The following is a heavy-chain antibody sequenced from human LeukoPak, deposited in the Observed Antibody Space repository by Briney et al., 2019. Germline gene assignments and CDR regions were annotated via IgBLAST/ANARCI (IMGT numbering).Heavy chain of an antibody. CDR2: INSDASST. Sequence: GGSLSLSCAVSGFTLCIYCMHCVRQAPGGGLVWVSRINSDASSTSYADSVKGRFTISRDNAKNTLYLQMNSLRAEDTAVYYCAGGKATVKDYWGQGTLVTVSS. V-gene: IGHV3-74*01. CDR1: GFTLCIYC. CDR3: AGGKATVKDY. D-gene: IGHD4-17*01. J-gene: IGHJ4*02.